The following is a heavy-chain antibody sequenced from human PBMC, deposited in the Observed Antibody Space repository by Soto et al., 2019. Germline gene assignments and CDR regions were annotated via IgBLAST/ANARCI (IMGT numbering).Heavy chain of an antibody. Sequence: ASVKVSCKASGYTFINFDISWVRHAAGQGLEWLGWMNPGSGKTGYASKFQGRVAMTRDASTGTSHLELSSLTSDDTAVYYCARHYETLRDKYSSPIFDYWGQGTLVTVSS. V-gene: IGHV1-8*02. CDR2: MNPGSGKT. CDR3: ARHYETLRDKYSSPIFDY. J-gene: IGHJ4*02. D-gene: IGHD6-13*01. CDR1: GYTFINFD.